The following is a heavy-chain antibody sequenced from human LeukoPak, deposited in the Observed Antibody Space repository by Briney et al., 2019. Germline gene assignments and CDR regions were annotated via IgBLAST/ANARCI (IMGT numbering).Heavy chain of an antibody. CDR2: ISYDGSNK. Sequence: PGGSLRLSRAASGFTFSSYGMHWVRQARGKGLEWVAVISYDGSNKYYADSVKGRFTISRDNSKNTLYLQVNSLRAEDTAVYYCAKDWGSGSYSIGYFQHWGQGTLVTVSS. CDR3: AKDWGSGSYSIGYFQH. J-gene: IGHJ1*01. D-gene: IGHD1-26*01. V-gene: IGHV3-30*18. CDR1: GFTFSSYG.